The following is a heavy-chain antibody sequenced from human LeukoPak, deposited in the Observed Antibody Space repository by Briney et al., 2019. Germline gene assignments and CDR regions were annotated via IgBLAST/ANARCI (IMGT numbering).Heavy chain of an antibody. D-gene: IGHD6-19*01. CDR1: GFTFSTYW. V-gene: IGHV3-74*01. CDR3: ARGRSGWFSDS. Sequence: GGSLRLSCAASGFTFSTYWMHWVRQAPGKGLVWVSRFNSDGRNTYYADSVKGRFTISRDNAKNSLYLQMNSLRDEDTAVYYCARGRSGWFSDSWGQGTLVTVSS. J-gene: IGHJ4*02. CDR2: FNSDGRNT.